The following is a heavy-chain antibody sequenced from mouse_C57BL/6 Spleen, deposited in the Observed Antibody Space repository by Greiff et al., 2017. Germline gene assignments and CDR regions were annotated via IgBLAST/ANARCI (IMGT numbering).Heavy chain of an antibody. CDR2: ISTGGGST. V-gene: IGHV5-12*01. J-gene: IGHJ4*01. CDR1: GFTFSDYY. Sequence: EVKLVESGGGLVQPGGSLKLSCAASGFTFSDYYMYWVRQTPEKRLEWVAYISTGGGSTYYPDNVKGRFTISRDNAKNTLYLQMSRLKSEDTAMYYCARHLSWGLYAMDGWGQGTSVTVSS. D-gene: IGHD4-1*01. CDR3: ARHLSWGLYAMDG.